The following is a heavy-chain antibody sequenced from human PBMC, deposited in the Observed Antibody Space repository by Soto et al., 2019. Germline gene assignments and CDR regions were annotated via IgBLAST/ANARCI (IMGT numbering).Heavy chain of an antibody. D-gene: IGHD3-10*01. CDR2: IIPIFGTA. Sequence: SVKVSCKASGGTFTNYAFSWVRQAPGQGLEWLGGIIPIFGTADYAQKFQGRVTITADESTSTAHMELSSLRSDDTAVYYCARGVGSGSYYNQYNWFDPWGQGTLVTVSS. J-gene: IGHJ5*02. CDR1: GGTFTNYA. V-gene: IGHV1-69*13. CDR3: ARGVGSGSYYNQYNWFDP.